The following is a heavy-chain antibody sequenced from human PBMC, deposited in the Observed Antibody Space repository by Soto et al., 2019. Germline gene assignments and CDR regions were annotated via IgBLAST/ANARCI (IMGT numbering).Heavy chain of an antibody. CDR3: ARSLSHSTPTFDP. CDR2: IYHSGST. V-gene: IGHV4-30-2*05. J-gene: IGHJ5*02. CDR1: GGSISSGGYS. Sequence: NPSETLSLTCAVSGGSISSGGYSWSWIRQPPGKGLEWIGYIYHSGSTYYNPSLKSRVTISVDTSKNQFSLKLSSVTAADTAVYYCARSLSHSTPTFDPWGQGTLVTVSS.